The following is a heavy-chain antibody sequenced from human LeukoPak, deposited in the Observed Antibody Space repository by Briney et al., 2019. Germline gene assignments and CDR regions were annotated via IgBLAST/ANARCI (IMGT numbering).Heavy chain of an antibody. D-gene: IGHD1-7*01. J-gene: IGHJ4*02. CDR1: GFTFDDYA. CDR3: GKAARYNWNSLLDY. Sequence: GGSLRLSCAASGFTFDDYAMHWVRQAPGNGLEWVSGISWNSGSIGYADSVKGRFTISRDNAKNSLYLQMNSLRAEDTALYYCGKAARYNWNSLLDYWGQGTLVTVSS. CDR2: ISWNSGSI. V-gene: IGHV3-9*01.